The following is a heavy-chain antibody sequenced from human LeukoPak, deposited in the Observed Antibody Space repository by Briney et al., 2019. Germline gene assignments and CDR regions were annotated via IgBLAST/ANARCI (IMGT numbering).Heavy chain of an antibody. V-gene: IGHV3-66*01. CDR2: IYSGGST. CDR1: GFTVSSNY. J-gene: IGHJ4*02. D-gene: IGHD2-21*02. Sequence: GGSLRLSCAASGFTVSSNYMSWVRQAPGKGLEWVSVIYSGGSTYYADSVKGRFTISRDNSKNTLYLQMSSLRAEDTAVYYCARDASPRAYCGGDCYIRWGQGTLVTVSS. CDR3: ARDASPRAYCGGDCYIR.